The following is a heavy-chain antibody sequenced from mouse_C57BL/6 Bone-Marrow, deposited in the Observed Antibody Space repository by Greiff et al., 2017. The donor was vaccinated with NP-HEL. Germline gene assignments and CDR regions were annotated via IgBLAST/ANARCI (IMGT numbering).Heavy chain of an antibody. CDR3: ARPSGYDYFDY. CDR2: INPNNGGT. J-gene: IGHJ2*01. D-gene: IGHD3-2*02. CDR1: GYTFTDYY. V-gene: IGHV1-26*01. Sequence: EVQLQQSGPELVKPGASVKISCKASGYTFTDYYMNWVKQSHGKSLEWIGDINPNNGGTSYNQKFKGKATLTVDKSSSTAYMELRSLTSEDSAVYYCARPSGYDYFDYWGQGTTLTVSS.